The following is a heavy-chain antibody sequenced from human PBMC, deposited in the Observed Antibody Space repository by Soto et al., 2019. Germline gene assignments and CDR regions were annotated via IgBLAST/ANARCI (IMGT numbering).Heavy chain of an antibody. CDR3: ARVYSGSYSDS. Sequence: SETLSLTCTVAGGYIISSRFRWGWNRQPPGKGLEWIAKIKYSGTTYYNPSLKTRVTISVDKSKNQFSLKLSSVTAADTAVYYCARVYSGSYSDSWGQGTQVTVSS. CDR1: GGYIISSRFR. J-gene: IGHJ4*02. CDR2: IKYSGTT. V-gene: IGHV4-39*07. D-gene: IGHD1-26*01.